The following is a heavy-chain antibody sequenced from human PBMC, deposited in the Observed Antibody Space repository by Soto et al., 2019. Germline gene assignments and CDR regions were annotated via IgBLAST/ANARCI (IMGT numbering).Heavy chain of an antibody. J-gene: IGHJ6*02. Sequence: QVQLQKWGAGLLKPSETLSLTCAVYGGSFSGYYWSWIRQPPGKGLEWIGEINHSGSTNYNPSLKSRVTISVDTSKNQFSLKLSSVTAADTAVYYCARDKTSRYYYGMDVWGQGTTVTVSS. CDR1: GGSFSGYY. V-gene: IGHV4-34*01. CDR3: ARDKTSRYYYGMDV. CDR2: INHSGST.